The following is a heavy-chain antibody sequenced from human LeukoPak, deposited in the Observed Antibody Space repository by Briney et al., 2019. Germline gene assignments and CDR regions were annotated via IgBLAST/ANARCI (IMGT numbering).Heavy chain of an antibody. D-gene: IGHD6-19*01. CDR2: ISSSSNNI. CDR1: GFTFSRYN. CDR3: ATSIAVANDY. V-gene: IGHV3-21*01. Sequence: GGSPRLSCAASGFTFSRYNMNWVRQAPGKGLEWVSSISSSSNNIYNADSVKGRFTISRDNAKNSLYLQMNSLRAEDTAVHFCATSIAVANDYWGQGTLVTVSS. J-gene: IGHJ4*02.